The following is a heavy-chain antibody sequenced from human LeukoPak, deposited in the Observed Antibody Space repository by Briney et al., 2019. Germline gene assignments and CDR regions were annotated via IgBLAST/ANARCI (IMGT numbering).Heavy chain of an antibody. Sequence: PGGSLRLSCAASGFTFSDYYMSWIRQAPGKGLEWVSYISSSGSTIYYADSVKGRSTISRDNAKNSLYLQMNSLRAEDTAVYYCARDGSRYSYGSDKFDYWGQGTLVTVSS. CDR3: ARDGSRYSYGSDKFDY. CDR2: ISSSGSTI. D-gene: IGHD5-18*01. CDR1: GFTFSDYY. J-gene: IGHJ4*02. V-gene: IGHV3-11*01.